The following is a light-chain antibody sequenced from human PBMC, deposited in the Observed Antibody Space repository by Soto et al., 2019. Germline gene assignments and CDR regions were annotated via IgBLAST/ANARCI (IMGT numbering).Light chain of an antibody. CDR1: QSVNSN. V-gene: IGKV3-15*01. CDR3: QQYNNWST. Sequence: EIVMTQSPATLSVSPGERATLSCRASQSVNSNLAWYQQKPGQAPRLLIYGASTRATGVPARFSGSGSGTGFTLTVSSLQSEDFAVYFYQQYNNWSTFGQGTKVEIK. CDR2: GAS. J-gene: IGKJ1*01.